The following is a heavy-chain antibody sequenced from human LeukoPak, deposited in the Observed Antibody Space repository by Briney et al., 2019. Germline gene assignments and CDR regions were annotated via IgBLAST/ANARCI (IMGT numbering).Heavy chain of an antibody. CDR3: ARFPADYYGSGNQEYYFDY. CDR2: IYPGDSDT. V-gene: IGHV5-51*01. CDR1: GYSFTSYW. J-gene: IGHJ4*02. D-gene: IGHD3-10*01. Sequence: GESLKISCKGSGYSFTSYWIAWVRQMPGKGLEWMGIIYPGDSDTRYSPSFQGQVTISADKSISTAYLQWSSLKASDTAMYYCARFPADYYGSGNQEYYFDYWGQGTLVTVSS.